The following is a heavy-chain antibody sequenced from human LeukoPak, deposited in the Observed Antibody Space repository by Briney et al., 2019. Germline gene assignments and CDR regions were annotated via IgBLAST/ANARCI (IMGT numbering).Heavy chain of an antibody. D-gene: IGHD3-16*01. CDR1: GYTFTGYY. CDR2: IDPNSGGT. V-gene: IGHV1-2*04. Sequence: GASVKVSCKASGYTFTGYYMHWVRQAPGQGLEWMGWIDPNSGGTNYAQKFQGWVTMTRDTSISTAYMELKRLTFDDTTVYYCARDRGGRWFFDYWGQGTLVSVSS. J-gene: IGHJ4*02. CDR3: ARDRGGRWFFDY.